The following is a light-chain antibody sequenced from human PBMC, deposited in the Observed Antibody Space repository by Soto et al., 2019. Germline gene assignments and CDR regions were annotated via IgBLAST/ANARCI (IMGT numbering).Light chain of an antibody. CDR3: QSYDSSLRGSVV. CDR1: SSNIGAGYD. Sequence: QSVLTQPPSVSGAPGQRVTISCTGSSSNIGAGYDVHWYQQLPGTAPKLLIYGNTNRPSGVPDRFSGSKSGTSVFLAITGLQAEDEADYYCQSYDSSLRGSVVFGGGTKVTVL. V-gene: IGLV1-40*01. J-gene: IGLJ2*01. CDR2: GNT.